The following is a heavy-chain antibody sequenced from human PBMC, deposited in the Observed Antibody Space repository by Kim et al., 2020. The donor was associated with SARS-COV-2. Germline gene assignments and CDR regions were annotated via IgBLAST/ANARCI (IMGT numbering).Heavy chain of an antibody. CDR3: ARWRGYCSGGSCYLLYYYYGMDV. V-gene: IGHV4-34*01. Sequence: SETLSLTCAVYGGSFSGYYWSWIRQPPGKGLEWIGEINHSGSTNYNPSLKSRVTISVDTSKNQFSLKLSSVTAADTAVYYCARWRGYCSGGSCYLLYYYYGMDVWGQGTTVTVSS. CDR1: GGSFSGYY. D-gene: IGHD2-15*01. J-gene: IGHJ6*02. CDR2: INHSGST.